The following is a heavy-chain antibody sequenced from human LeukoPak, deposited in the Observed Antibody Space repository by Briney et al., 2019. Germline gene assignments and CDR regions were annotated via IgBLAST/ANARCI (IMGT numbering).Heavy chain of an antibody. CDR3: ARGPYSSSSL. Sequence: PSETLSLTCTVSGGAISSGSYYWSWIRQPPGKGLEWIGRIYTSGSTNYNPSLKSRVTISVDTSKNQFSLKLSSVTAADTAVYYCARGPYSSSSLWGQGTLVTVSS. CDR2: IYTSGST. J-gene: IGHJ4*02. D-gene: IGHD6-6*01. V-gene: IGHV4-61*02. CDR1: GGAISSGSYY.